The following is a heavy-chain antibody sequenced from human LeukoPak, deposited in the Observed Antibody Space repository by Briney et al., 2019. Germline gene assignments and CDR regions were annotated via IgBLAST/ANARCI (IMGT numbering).Heavy chain of an antibody. J-gene: IGHJ5*02. Sequence: GGSLRLSCAASGFTFSSYAMHWVRQAPGKGLEWVAVISYDGSNKYYADSVKGRFTISRDNSKNSLYLQMNSLRAEDTAVYYCARDYTGYFPWGQGTLVIVSS. CDR2: ISYDGSNK. CDR1: GFTFSSYA. CDR3: ARDYTGYFP. D-gene: IGHD3-9*01. V-gene: IGHV3-30-3*01.